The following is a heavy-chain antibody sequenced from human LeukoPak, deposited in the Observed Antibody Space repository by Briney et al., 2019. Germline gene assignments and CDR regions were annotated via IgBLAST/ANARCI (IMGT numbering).Heavy chain of an antibody. CDR1: GFTFSNFW. Sequence: PGGSLRLSCTASGFTFSNFWMGWVRQAPGKGLEWVANIKQDETEKYYVDSVKGRFTISRDNAKNSLYLQMNSLRAEDTAVYYCAKDPRGYSYGYFDYWGQGTLVTVSS. J-gene: IGHJ4*02. V-gene: IGHV3-7*03. CDR2: IKQDETEK. D-gene: IGHD5-18*01. CDR3: AKDPRGYSYGYFDY.